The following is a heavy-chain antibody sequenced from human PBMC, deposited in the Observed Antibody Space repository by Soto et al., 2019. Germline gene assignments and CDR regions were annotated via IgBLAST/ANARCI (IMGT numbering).Heavy chain of an antibody. D-gene: IGHD1-7*01. Sequence: PSQTLPLSCAISGETVSSNGASRNWIRQYPSRGLDWLGRTSYKSKWYNDYAESMKSRININPATSKNQFSLQLNSATPEDTAVYYCARDLWNLDWFDPWGQGTLVTVSS. CDR3: ARDLWNLDWFDP. CDR2: TSYKSKWYN. J-gene: IGHJ5*02. CDR1: GETVSSNGAS. V-gene: IGHV6-1*01.